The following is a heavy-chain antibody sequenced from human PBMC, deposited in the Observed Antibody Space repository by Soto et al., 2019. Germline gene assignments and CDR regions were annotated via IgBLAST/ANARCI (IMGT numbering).Heavy chain of an antibody. CDR3: ASLGVAATPGADY. D-gene: IGHD2-15*01. CDR1: GFTFSSYG. Sequence: QVQLVESGGGVVQPGRSLRLSCAASGFTFSSYGMHWVRQAPGKGLEWVAVIWYDGSNKYYADSVKGRFTISRDNSKNTLYLQMNSLRAEDTAVYYCASLGVAATPGADYWGQGTLVTVSS. J-gene: IGHJ4*02. V-gene: IGHV3-33*01. CDR2: IWYDGSNK.